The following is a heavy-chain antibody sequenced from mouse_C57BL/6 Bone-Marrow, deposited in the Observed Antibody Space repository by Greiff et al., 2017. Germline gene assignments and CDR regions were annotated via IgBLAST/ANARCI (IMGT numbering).Heavy chain of an antibody. D-gene: IGHD3-1*01. CDR2: ISGGGGNT. J-gene: IGHJ2*01. CDR1: GFTFSSYT. Sequence: EVKVVESGGGLVKPGGSLKLSCAASGFTFSSYTMSWVRQTPEKRLEWVATISGGGGNTYYPDSVKGRFTISRDNAKNTLYLQMSSLRSEDTALYYCARGLAVFDYWGQGTTLTVSS. CDR3: ARGLAVFDY. V-gene: IGHV5-9*01.